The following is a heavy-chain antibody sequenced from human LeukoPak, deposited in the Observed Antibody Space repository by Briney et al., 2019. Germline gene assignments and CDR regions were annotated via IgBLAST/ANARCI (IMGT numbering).Heavy chain of an antibody. J-gene: IGHJ4*02. CDR3: SRVYCSGDNCYSFDY. V-gene: IGHV4-39*01. CDR1: GGYISSSSNY. D-gene: IGHD2-15*01. Sequence: SETLSLTCTVSGGYISSSSNYWRWVRRPPGKGLERIGTIYYSGSTYYNPPLKSRVTISVDTSKNQFSLKLSSVTAADTAVYYCSRVYCSGDNCYSFDYWGQGTLVTVSS. CDR2: IYYSGST.